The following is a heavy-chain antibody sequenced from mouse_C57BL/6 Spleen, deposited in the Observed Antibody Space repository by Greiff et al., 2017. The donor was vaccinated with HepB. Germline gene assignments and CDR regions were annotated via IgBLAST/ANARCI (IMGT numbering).Heavy chain of an antibody. J-gene: IGHJ1*03. CDR1: GYAFSSSW. Sequence: QVQLQQSGPELVKPGASVKISCKASGYAFSSSWMNWVKQRPGKGLEWIGRIYPGDGDTNYNGKFKGKATLTADKSSSTAYMQLSSLTSEDSAVYFGAKGDYVQDFDVWGTGTTVTVSS. CDR2: IYPGDGDT. CDR3: AKGDYVQDFDV. V-gene: IGHV1-82*01. D-gene: IGHD2-4*01.